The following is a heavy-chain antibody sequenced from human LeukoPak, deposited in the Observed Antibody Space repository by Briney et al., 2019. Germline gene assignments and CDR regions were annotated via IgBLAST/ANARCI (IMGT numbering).Heavy chain of an antibody. J-gene: IGHJ6*02. CDR3: ARSVNYYGSGSYSHGMDV. CDR2: IWYDGSNK. V-gene: IGHV3-33*01. D-gene: IGHD3-10*01. Sequence: GRSLRLSCAASGFTFSGYGMHWVRQAPGKGLEWVAVIWYDGSNKYYVDSVKGRFTISRDNVKNSLYLQMNSLRAEDTALYHCARSVNYYGSGSYSHGMDVWGQGTTVTVSS. CDR1: GFTFSGYG.